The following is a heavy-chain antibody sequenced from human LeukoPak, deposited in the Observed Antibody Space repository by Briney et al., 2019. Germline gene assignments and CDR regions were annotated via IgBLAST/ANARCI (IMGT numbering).Heavy chain of an antibody. CDR1: GFTFSSYG. CDR3: ARDVEWNRGTGYIRRWTAYDMDV. CDR2: IWYDGSNK. D-gene: IGHD6-13*01. V-gene: IGHV3-33*01. Sequence: GGSLRLSCAASGFTFSSYGMHWVRQAPGKGLEWVAVIWYDGSNKYYADSVKGRFTISRDNSKNTLYLQMNSLRAEDTAVYYCARDVEWNRGTGYIRRWTAYDMDVWGQGTTVTVSS. J-gene: IGHJ6*02.